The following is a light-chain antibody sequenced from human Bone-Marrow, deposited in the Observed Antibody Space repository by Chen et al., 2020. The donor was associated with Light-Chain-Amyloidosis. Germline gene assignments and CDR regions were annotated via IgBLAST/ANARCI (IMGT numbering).Light chain of an antibody. CDR3: QSADSSGTYEVI. Sequence: SYELTQPPSVSVSPGQTARITCSGDDLPTKYAYWYQQKPGQAPVLVIHRDTERPSGISERVSGPSSGTTATLNISGVQAEDEADYHCQSADSSGTYEVIFGGGTKLTVL. V-gene: IGLV3-25*03. CDR1: DLPTKY. J-gene: IGLJ2*01. CDR2: RDT.